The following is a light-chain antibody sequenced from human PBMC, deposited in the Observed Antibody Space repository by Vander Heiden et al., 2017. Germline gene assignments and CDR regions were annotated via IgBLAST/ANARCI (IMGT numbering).Light chain of an antibody. Sequence: SSELTKSPAVSVAWGHTGRITCQAASRRSDYSSGYHQTPAQAPVLLIYGKNNRPSGTPDRFSGASSGNTASLTITRAQAEDEADYYCNSRDSSCNHLVFGGGTKLTVL. J-gene: IGLJ3*02. CDR3: NSRDSSCNHLV. CDR1: SRRSDY. CDR2: GKN. V-gene: IGLV3-19*01.